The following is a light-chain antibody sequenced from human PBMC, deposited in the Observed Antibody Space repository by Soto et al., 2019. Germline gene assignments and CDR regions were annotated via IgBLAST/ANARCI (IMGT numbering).Light chain of an antibody. J-gene: IGKJ1*01. CDR2: KAS. V-gene: IGKV1-5*03. Sequence: DIQMTQSPSTLSASVGDRVTITCRASQSISSWLAWYQQKPGKAPKLLIYKASSLKNGVTSRFSGSGSGTEFTLTISSLQSNDFATYYCQQYNSYPWTFGQGTKVEIK. CDR1: QSISSW. CDR3: QQYNSYPWT.